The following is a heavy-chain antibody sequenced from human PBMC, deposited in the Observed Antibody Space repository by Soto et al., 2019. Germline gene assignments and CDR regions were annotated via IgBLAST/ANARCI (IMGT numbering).Heavy chain of an antibody. J-gene: IGHJ6*02. CDR1: GDTVSSNSVA. CDR3: ARSEEDSDYYYYGMDV. Sequence: PSQTLSLTCVGSGDTVSSNSVAWNWVRQSPSRGLEWLGRTYYRSRWYSEYAVSVRSRIDINADTSKNQVSLQLNSVTPEDTAVYYCARSEEDSDYYYYGMDVWCQGTTVTVSS. D-gene: IGHD2-15*01. CDR2: TYYRSRWYS. V-gene: IGHV6-1*01.